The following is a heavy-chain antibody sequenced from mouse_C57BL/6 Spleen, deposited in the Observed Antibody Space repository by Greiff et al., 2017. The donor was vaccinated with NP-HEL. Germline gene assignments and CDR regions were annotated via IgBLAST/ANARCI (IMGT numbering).Heavy chain of an antibody. CDR3: AKDSSGAWFAY. J-gene: IGHJ3*01. V-gene: IGHV1-76*01. D-gene: IGHD3-2*02. Sequence: QVQLQQSGTELVKPGASVKLSCKASGYTFTSYWMHWVKQRPGQGLEWIARIYPGSGNTYYNEKFKGKARLTVEKASSPAYMQLSNLTSEDYAVYFCAKDSSGAWFAYWGQGTLVTVSA. CDR2: IYPGSGNT. CDR1: GYTFTSYW.